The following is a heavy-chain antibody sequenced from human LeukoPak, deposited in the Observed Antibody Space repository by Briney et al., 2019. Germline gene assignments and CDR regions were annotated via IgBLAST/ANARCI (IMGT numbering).Heavy chain of an antibody. D-gene: IGHD3-10*01. Sequence: GGSLRLSCAASGSTFSSYGMHWVRQAPGKGLEWVAFIRYDGSNKYYADSVKGRFTISRDNSKNTLYLQMNSLRAEDTAVYYCARPWPNYYGSGRTNWFDPWGQGTLVTVSS. CDR3: ARPWPNYYGSGRTNWFDP. V-gene: IGHV3-30*02. J-gene: IGHJ5*02. CDR1: GSTFSSYG. CDR2: IRYDGSNK.